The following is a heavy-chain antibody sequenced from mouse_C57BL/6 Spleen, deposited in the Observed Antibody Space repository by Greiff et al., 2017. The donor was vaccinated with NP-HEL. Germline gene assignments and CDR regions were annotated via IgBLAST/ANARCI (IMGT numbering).Heavy chain of an antibody. Sequence: VKLQESGAELVKPGASVKISCKASGYAFSSYWMNWVKQRPGKGLEWIGQIYPGDGDTNYNGKFKGKATLTADKSSSTAYMQRSSLTSEDSAVYFCAREGYYGSSSKEDYFDYWGQGTTLTVSS. CDR2: IYPGDGDT. V-gene: IGHV1-80*01. CDR1: GYAFSSYW. D-gene: IGHD1-1*01. CDR3: AREGYYGSSSKEDYFDY. J-gene: IGHJ2*01.